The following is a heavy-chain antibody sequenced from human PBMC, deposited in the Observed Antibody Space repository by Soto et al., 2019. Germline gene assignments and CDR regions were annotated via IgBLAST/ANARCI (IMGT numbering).Heavy chain of an antibody. V-gene: IGHV4-31*03. CDR1: GGSISSGGYY. J-gene: IGHJ4*02. D-gene: IGHD1-26*01. CDR3: AREGSGSYYAVDY. CDR2: IYHSGTT. Sequence: SETLSLTCTVSGGSISSGGYYWSWIRQHPGKGLEWIGYIYHSGTTYYNPSLKSRVTISVDTSKNQFSLKLSSVTAADTAVYYCAREGSGSYYAVDYWGQGTLVTVSS.